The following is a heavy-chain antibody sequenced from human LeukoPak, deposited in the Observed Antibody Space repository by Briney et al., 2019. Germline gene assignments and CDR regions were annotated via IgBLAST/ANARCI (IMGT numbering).Heavy chain of an antibody. CDR2: ISDSNNNI. V-gene: IGHV3-21*01. D-gene: IGHD5-18*01. Sequence: GGSLRLSCAASGFTFSSYIMNWVRQAPGKGVEWVSTISDSNNNIYYADSVKGQFTISRDNAKNSLYLQMNSLTADDTAVYYCARGYTHGLDGWGQGTTVTVSS. CDR1: GFTFSSYI. J-gene: IGHJ6*02. CDR3: ARGYTHGLDG.